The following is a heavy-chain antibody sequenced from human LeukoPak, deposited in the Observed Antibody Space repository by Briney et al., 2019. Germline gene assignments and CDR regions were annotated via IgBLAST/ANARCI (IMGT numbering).Heavy chain of an antibody. V-gene: IGHV3-7*01. Sequence: GGSLRLSCAASGFTFSYYWMTWVRQAPGKGVEWVANIKQDASDKHYADSVKGRFTISRDNAKNSLYLQMNSLRVEDTAVYYCLGGVAADYWGRGTLVTVSS. D-gene: IGHD3-16*01. J-gene: IGHJ4*02. CDR3: LGGVAADY. CDR1: GFTFSYYW. CDR2: IKQDASDK.